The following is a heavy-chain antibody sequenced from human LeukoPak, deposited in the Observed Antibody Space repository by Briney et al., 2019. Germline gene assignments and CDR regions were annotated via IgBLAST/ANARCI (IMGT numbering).Heavy chain of an antibody. V-gene: IGHV3-30*18. CDR2: ISYDGSNK. J-gene: IGHJ4*02. CDR1: GFTFSSYG. D-gene: IGHD2-21*02. CDR3: AKSLRNRYGDCLED. Sequence: PGGSLRLSCAASGFTFSSYGMHWVRQAPGRGLEWVAVISYDGSNKYYADSVKGRFTISRDNSKNTLYLRMSSLRAEDTAVYYCAKSLRNRYGDCLEDWGQGTLVTVSS.